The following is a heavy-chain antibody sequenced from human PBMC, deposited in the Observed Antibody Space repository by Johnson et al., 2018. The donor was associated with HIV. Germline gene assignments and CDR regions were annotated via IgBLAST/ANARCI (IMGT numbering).Heavy chain of an antibody. Sequence: AQLVESGGGVVLPGGSLRLSCAASGFTFDDYGMSWVRQAPGKGLEWVSGIKWNGGSTGYADSVKGRFTISRDNAKKSLYLQMNSLRAEETALYYCARVARLGDIEVLSDAFDIWGQGTMVIVSS. J-gene: IGHJ3*02. CDR3: ARVARLGDIEVLSDAFDI. V-gene: IGHV3-20*04. CDR1: GFTFDDYG. D-gene: IGHD3-10*01. CDR2: IKWNGGST.